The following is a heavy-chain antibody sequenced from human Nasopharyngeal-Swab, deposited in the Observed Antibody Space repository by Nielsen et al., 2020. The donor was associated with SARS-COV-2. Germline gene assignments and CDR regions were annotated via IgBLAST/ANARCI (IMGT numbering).Heavy chain of an antibody. Sequence: SLKISCAASGFTFDDYAMHWVRQAPGKGLEWVSGISWNSGSIGYADSVNGRFTISRDNAKNSLYLQMNSLRAEDTAVYYCAKEEPVYSSGPYDYWGQGTLVTVSS. D-gene: IGHD6-19*01. J-gene: IGHJ4*02. CDR3: AKEEPVYSSGPYDY. CDR2: ISWNSGSI. CDR1: GFTFDDYA. V-gene: IGHV3-9*01.